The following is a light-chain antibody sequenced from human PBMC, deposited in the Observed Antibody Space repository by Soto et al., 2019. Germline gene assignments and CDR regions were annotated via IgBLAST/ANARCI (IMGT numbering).Light chain of an antibody. Sequence: AIRMTQSPSSFSASTGDRVTITCRASQGISSYLAWYQQKPGKAPKLLIYAASTLQSGVPSRFSGSGSGTDFTLTISCLQSEDFATYYWQQYYSYPRTVGGGTKVEIK. CDR2: AAS. V-gene: IGKV1-8*01. J-gene: IGKJ4*01. CDR1: QGISSY. CDR3: QQYYSYPRT.